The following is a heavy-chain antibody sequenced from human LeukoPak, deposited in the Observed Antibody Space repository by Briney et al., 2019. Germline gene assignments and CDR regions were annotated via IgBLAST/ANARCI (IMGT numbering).Heavy chain of an antibody. CDR1: GFTFSSYA. J-gene: IGHJ4*02. D-gene: IGHD3-10*01. CDR2: ISGSGGST. Sequence: GGSLRLSCAASGFTFSSYAMSWVRQAPGKGLEWVSAISGSGGSTYYADSVKGRFTISRDNSKNTLYLQMNSLRAEDTAVYYCAKDRGLTMVRGTYYFDYWGQGTLVTVSP. CDR3: AKDRGLTMVRGTYYFDY. V-gene: IGHV3-23*01.